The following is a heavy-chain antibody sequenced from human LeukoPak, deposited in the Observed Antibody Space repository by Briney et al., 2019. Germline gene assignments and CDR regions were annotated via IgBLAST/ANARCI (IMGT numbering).Heavy chain of an antibody. V-gene: IGHV4-59*01. CDR3: ARDRERYYDILTGYSPAYYFDY. D-gene: IGHD3-9*01. J-gene: IGHJ4*02. CDR1: GGSISSYY. CDR2: IYYSGST. Sequence: PSETLSLTCTVSGGSISSYYWSWIRQPPGKGLEWIGYIYYSGSTNYNPSLKSRVTISVDTSKNQFSLKLSSVTAADTAVYYCARDRERYYDILTGYSPAYYFDYWGQGTLVTVSS.